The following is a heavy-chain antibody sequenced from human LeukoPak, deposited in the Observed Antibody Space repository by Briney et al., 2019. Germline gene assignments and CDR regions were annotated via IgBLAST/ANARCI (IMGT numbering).Heavy chain of an antibody. CDR1: GFTFSSYG. CDR2: IWYDGGNK. J-gene: IGHJ6*02. D-gene: IGHD4-11*01. V-gene: IGHV3-33*01. CDR3: ARHWGPTVTYYYGMDV. Sequence: QPGRSLRLSCAASGFTFSSYGMHWVRQAPGKGLEWVAVIWYDGGNKYYADSVKGRFTISRDNSKNTLYLQMNSLRAEDTAVYYCARHWGPTVTYYYGMDVWGQGTTVTVSS.